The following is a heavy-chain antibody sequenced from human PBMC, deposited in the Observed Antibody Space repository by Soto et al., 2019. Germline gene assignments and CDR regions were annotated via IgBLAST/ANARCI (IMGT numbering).Heavy chain of an antibody. CDR2: IWFDGSNK. Sequence: GGSLRLSCIASGFTFSSHGMHWVRQAPGKGLEWVAVIWFDGSNKYYADSVKGRFTVSRDNSKNTLYLQMNSLRAEDTAVYYCGSSGRGDFTAMVNYFYYGMDVWGQGTTVTAP. CDR1: GFTFSSHG. D-gene: IGHD5-18*01. CDR3: GSSGRGDFTAMVNYFYYGMDV. J-gene: IGHJ6*02. V-gene: IGHV3-33*01.